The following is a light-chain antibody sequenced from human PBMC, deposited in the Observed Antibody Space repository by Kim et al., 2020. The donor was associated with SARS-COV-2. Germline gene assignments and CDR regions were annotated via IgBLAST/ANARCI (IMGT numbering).Light chain of an antibody. V-gene: IGKV3-20*01. J-gene: IGKJ4*01. Sequence: PGERATLSCRASQTVDSRNLAWYQQKPGQAPRLFIYGASSRATGIPDRFSGSGSGTDCTLTISRLEPEDFAMYYCQQYGSSPPVTFGGGTKVDIK. CDR1: QTVDSRN. CDR3: QQYGSSPPVT. CDR2: GAS.